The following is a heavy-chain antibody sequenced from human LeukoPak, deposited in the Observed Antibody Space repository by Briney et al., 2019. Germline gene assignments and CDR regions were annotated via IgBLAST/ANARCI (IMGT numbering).Heavy chain of an antibody. Sequence: GGTLRLSCVASGFIFNNYGMSWVRQAPGEGLEWVSAISGSGDSTYYADSVKGRFTISRDNSKNTLYLQMNSLRAEDTAVYYCAKDRYKWEGFDYWGQGTLVTVSS. CDR3: AKDRYKWEGFDY. J-gene: IGHJ4*02. CDR2: ISGSGDST. V-gene: IGHV3-23*01. D-gene: IGHD1-20*01. CDR1: GFIFNNYG.